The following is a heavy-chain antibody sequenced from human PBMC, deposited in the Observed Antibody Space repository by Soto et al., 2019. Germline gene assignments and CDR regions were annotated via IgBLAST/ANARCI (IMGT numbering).Heavy chain of an antibody. CDR3: ARLGRKLFAVAPLGFDY. CDR1: GGSISSSNW. V-gene: IGHV4-4*02. D-gene: IGHD7-27*01. CDR2: IYHSGST. Sequence: PSETLSLTCAVSGGSISSSNWWSWVRQPPGKGLEWIGEIYHSGSTNYNPSLKSRVTISVGKSKNQFSLKLNSVTAADTAVYYCARLGRKLFAVAPLGFDYWGEGSLVTVSS. J-gene: IGHJ4*02.